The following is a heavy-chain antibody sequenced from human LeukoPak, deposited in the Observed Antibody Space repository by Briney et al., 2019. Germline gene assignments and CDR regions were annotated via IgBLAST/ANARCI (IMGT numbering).Heavy chain of an antibody. Sequence: GGSLRLSCEASGFPFRDYVVHWVPQAPGKGLEWVSSIRGGGDKIPYADSVRGRFTVSRDSSRHTVYLQMNRLRAEDTALYFYASGPYLRLAGGSFFDDWGQGTLGTVSS. CDR3: ASGPYLRLAGGSFFDD. D-gene: IGHD1-26*01. J-gene: IGHJ4*02. CDR1: GFPFRDYV. V-gene: IGHV3-23*01. CDR2: IRGGGDKI.